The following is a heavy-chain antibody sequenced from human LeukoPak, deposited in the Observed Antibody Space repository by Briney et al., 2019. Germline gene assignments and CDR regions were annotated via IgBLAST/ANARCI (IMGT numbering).Heavy chain of an antibody. D-gene: IGHD5-18*01. CDR2: IYHSGST. V-gene: IGHV4-30-4*01. CDR3: GTLEWDTAIV. CDR1: GGSISSGDYY. Sequence: KPSETLSLTCTVSGGSISSGDYYWSWIRQPPGKGLEWIGYIYHSGSTYYNPSLESRVTISLDRSKSQFSLKLSSVTAADTAVYYCGTLEWDTAIVWGQGTLVTVSS. J-gene: IGHJ4*02.